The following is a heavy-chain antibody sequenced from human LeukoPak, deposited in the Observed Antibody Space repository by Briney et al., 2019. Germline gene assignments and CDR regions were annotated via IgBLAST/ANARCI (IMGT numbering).Heavy chain of an antibody. D-gene: IGHD3-22*01. Sequence: GASVKVSCKASGGTFSSYAISWVRQAPGQGLEWMGRIITIFGTANYAQKFQGRVTITTDESTSTAYMELSSLRSEDTAVYYCARDLSQAMIVVVNDAFDIWGQGTMVTVSS. CDR3: ARDLSQAMIVVVNDAFDI. CDR1: GGTFSSYA. V-gene: IGHV1-69*05. J-gene: IGHJ3*02. CDR2: IITIFGTA.